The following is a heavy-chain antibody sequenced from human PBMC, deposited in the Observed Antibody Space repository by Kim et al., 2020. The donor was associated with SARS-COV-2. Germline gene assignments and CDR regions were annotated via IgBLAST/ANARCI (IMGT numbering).Heavy chain of an antibody. CDR2: IIPIFGTA. J-gene: IGHJ4*02. D-gene: IGHD3-22*01. CDR3: AAASRYYYDSSGYIFDY. V-gene: IGHV1-69*13. Sequence: SVKVSCKASGGTFSSYAISWVRQAPGQGLEWMGGIIPIFGTANYAQKFQGRVTITADESTSTAYMELSSLRSEDTAVYYCAAASRYYYDSSGYIFDYWGQGTLGTVSS. CDR1: GGTFSSYA.